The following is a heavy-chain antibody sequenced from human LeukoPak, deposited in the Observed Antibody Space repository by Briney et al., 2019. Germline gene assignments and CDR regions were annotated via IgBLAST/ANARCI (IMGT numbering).Heavy chain of an antibody. CDR2: ISSSSSYI. Sequence: PGGSLRLSCAASGFTFSSYSMNWVRQAPGKGLEWLSSISSSSSYIYYADSVKGRFTISRDNAKNSLYLQMNSLRAEDTAVYYCARVPPGYSSSWYDYWGQGTLVTVSS. J-gene: IGHJ4*02. CDR3: ARVPPGYSSSWYDY. V-gene: IGHV3-21*01. D-gene: IGHD6-13*01. CDR1: GFTFSSYS.